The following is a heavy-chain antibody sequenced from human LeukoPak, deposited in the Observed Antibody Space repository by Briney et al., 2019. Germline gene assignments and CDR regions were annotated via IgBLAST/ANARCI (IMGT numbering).Heavy chain of an antibody. Sequence: GGSLRLSCTASGFTFGDYAISWIRQAPGKGLEWVGFIRSKAYGETADYAASVKGRFTISRDDSKAIAYLKMNSLKAEDTAVYHCTRDRGAYNLYDYWGQGTLVTVSS. CDR3: TRDRGAYNLYDY. D-gene: IGHD1-1*01. CDR2: IRSKAYGETA. J-gene: IGHJ4*02. V-gene: IGHV3-49*03. CDR1: GFTFGDYA.